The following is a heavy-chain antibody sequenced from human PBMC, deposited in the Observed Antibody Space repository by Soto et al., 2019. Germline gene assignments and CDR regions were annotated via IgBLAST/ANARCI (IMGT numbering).Heavy chain of an antibody. D-gene: IGHD2-2*01. V-gene: IGHV3-23*01. CDR2: ISGSGGST. Sequence: GGSLRLSCAASGFTFSSYAMSWVRQAPGKGLEWVSAISGSGGSTYYADSVKGRFTISRDNSKNTLYLQMNSLRAEDTAVYYCAIDKGGCISTICYEYYYSGMDVRGQGTTVTVSS. J-gene: IGHJ6*02. CDR3: AIDKGGCISTICYEYYYSGMDV. CDR1: GFTFSSYA.